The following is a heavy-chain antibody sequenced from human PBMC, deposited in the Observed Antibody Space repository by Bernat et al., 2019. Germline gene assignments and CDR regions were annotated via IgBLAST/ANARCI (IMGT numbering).Heavy chain of an antibody. J-gene: IGHJ4*02. V-gene: IGHV1-46*03. CDR3: AREWHDSSGYYYPEDYFDY. D-gene: IGHD3-22*01. CDR1: GFTFTSYY. CDR2: INPSGGST. Sequence: QVQLVQSGAEVKKPGAAMKVSCKASGFTFTSYYMHWVRQAPGQGLEWMGIINPSGGSTSYAQKFQGRVTMNRDTSTSTVYMELSSLRSEDTAVYYCAREWHDSSGYYYPEDYFDYWGQGTLVTVSS.